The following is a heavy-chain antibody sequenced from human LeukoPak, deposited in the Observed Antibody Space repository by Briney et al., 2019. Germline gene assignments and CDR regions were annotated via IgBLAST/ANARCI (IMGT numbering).Heavy chain of an antibody. J-gene: IGHJ4*02. V-gene: IGHV4-34*01. CDR3: ASAYYYDSSGYYATD. CDR1: GGSFSGYY. Sequence: PSETLSLTCAVYGGSFSGYYWSWIRQPPGKGLEWIGEINHRGSTNYNPSLKSRVTISVDTSKNQFSLKLSSVTAEDTAVYYCASAYYYDSSGYYATDWGQGTLVTVSS. D-gene: IGHD3-22*01. CDR2: INHRGST.